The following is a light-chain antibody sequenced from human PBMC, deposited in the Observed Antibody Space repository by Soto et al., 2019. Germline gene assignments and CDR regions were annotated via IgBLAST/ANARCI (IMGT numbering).Light chain of an antibody. CDR2: KAS. CDR3: QQYNTYPLT. Sequence: DIQMIQSPSTLSASVGDRVTITCRASQSISTWLAWYQQKPGKAPKLLIYKASNLEGGVPSRFSGSGSGTEFTITISSLQPDDFATYYCQQYNTYPLTFGGGTTVEIK. CDR1: QSISTW. V-gene: IGKV1-5*03. J-gene: IGKJ4*01.